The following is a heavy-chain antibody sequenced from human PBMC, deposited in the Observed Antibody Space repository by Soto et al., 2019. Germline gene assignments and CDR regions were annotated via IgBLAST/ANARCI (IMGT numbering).Heavy chain of an antibody. J-gene: IGHJ6*01. CDR1: RGTFSSYP. D-gene: IGHD6-13*01. CDR2: IIPMFGTA. CDR3: ARDQIAAAGRYYYYYGVEV. Sequence: SSLKLSCQTSRGTFSSYPISWVRQAPGRGLERKGGIIPMFGTANYAQKFQGRVTISADESTRTAYMKLSSLRSEDTAVYYCARDQIAAAGRYYYYYGVEVWGQVTTVTVSS. V-gene: IGHV1-69*13.